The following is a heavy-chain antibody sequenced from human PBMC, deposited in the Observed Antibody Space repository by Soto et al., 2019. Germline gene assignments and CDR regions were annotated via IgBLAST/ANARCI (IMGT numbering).Heavy chain of an antibody. Sequence: QVQLQESGPRLVKPSHTLSLSCAVSGGSIISASYSWNWIRQSPGRGLEWIGHIYSSGSTYYNPSLKSRVFMSVDTSNNQFSLKLTSVTAADTAVYFCAREDAARIERWFDAWGQGILVTVSS. CDR2: IYSSGST. CDR1: GGSIISASYS. V-gene: IGHV4-31*11. CDR3: AREDAARIERWFDA. D-gene: IGHD6-6*01. J-gene: IGHJ5*02.